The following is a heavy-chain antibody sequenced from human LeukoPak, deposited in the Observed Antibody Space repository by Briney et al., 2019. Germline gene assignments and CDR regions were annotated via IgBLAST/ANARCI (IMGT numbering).Heavy chain of an antibody. J-gene: IGHJ6*02. V-gene: IGHV6-1*01. CDR2: TYYRSKWYN. CDR1: GDSVSSSSAA. Sequence: SQTLSLTCAISGDSVSSSSAAWNWIRQSPSRGLEWLGRTYYRSKWYNDYAVSVKSRITINPDTSKNQFSLQLNSVTPEGTAVYYCARSIAVAGLGNRNRAYYYYGMDVWGQGTTVTVSS. CDR3: ARSIAVAGLGNRNRAYYYYGMDV. D-gene: IGHD6-19*01.